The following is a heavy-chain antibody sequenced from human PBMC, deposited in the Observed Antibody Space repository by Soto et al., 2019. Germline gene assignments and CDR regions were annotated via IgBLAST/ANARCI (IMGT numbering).Heavy chain of an antibody. Sequence: QVQLQESGPGLVKPSETLSLTCTVSGGSISSYYWSWIRQPPGKGLEWIGYIYYRGSTNYNPSLKXRITXSXNTSKNQFSLKLSSVTAADTAVYYCARDGYTVTPNYYYGMDVWGPGTTVTVSS. V-gene: IGHV4-59*01. J-gene: IGHJ6*02. CDR3: ARDGYTVTPNYYYGMDV. CDR1: GGSISSYY. D-gene: IGHD4-4*01. CDR2: IYYRGST.